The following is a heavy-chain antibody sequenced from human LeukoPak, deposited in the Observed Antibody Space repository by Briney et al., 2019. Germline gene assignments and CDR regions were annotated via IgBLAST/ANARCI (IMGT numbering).Heavy chain of an antibody. CDR1: GYSFTNFW. CDR3: ARVAYSSSWYAGLDY. J-gene: IGHJ4*02. Sequence: GESLKISCQGSGYSFTNFWIAWVRQMPGKGLEWTGFIYPRDSDTRYSPSFEGQVTISADKSISTAYLQWSSLKASDTAMYYCARVAYSSSWYAGLDYWGQGALVTVSS. V-gene: IGHV5-51*01. D-gene: IGHD6-19*01. CDR2: IYPRDSDT.